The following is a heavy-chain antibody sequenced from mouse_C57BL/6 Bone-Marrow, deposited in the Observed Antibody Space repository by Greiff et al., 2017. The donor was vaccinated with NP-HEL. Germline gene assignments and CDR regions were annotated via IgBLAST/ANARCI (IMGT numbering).Heavy chain of an antibody. D-gene: IGHD2-2*01. CDR2: INPSSGYT. V-gene: IGHV1-7*01. CDR1: GYTFTSYW. J-gene: IGHJ4*01. Sequence: QVQLKESGAELAKPGASVKLSCKASGYTFTSYWMHWVKQRPGQGLEWIGYINPSSGYTKYNQKFKDKATLTAAKSSSTAYMQLSSLTYEDSAVYYCARSAGYDGYYYAMDYWGQGTSVTVSS. CDR3: ARSAGYDGYYYAMDY.